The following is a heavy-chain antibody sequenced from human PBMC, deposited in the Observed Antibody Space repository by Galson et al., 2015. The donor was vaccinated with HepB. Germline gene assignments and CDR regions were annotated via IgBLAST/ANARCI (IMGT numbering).Heavy chain of an antibody. CDR1: GFTFSSFG. CDR3: ATARGGYFDSSGFSN. V-gene: IGHV3-23*01. Sequence: SLRLSCAASGFTFSSFGIHWVRQAPGKGLEWVSAIGGSGINMFYADSVRGRFTISGDNSKNTLFLEMTSLRVEDTAVYFCATARGGYFDSSGFSNWGQGTLVTVSS. J-gene: IGHJ4*02. D-gene: IGHD3-22*01. CDR2: IGGSGINM.